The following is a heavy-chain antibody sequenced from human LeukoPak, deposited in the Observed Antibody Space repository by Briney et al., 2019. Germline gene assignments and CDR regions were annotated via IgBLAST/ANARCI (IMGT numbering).Heavy chain of an antibody. J-gene: IGHJ4*02. Sequence: SETLSLTCAVSSGSISSSSYNWGWIRQRPGKGLEWIGSIYYSRSTYYNPSLKSRVSISVDTSKNQFSLKLSSVTAADTAVYYCARHGGSVVIVPFDYWGQGTLVTVSS. V-gene: IGHV4-39*01. D-gene: IGHD3-16*01. CDR2: IYYSRST. CDR1: SGSISSSSYN. CDR3: ARHGGSVVIVPFDY.